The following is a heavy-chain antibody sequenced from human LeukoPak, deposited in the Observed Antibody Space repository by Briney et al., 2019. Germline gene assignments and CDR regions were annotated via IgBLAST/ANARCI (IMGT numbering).Heavy chain of an antibody. CDR2: IYYSGST. Sequence: SETLSLTCTVSGGSISSSSSYWGWIRQPPGKGLEWIGSIYYSGSTYYNPSLKSRVTISVDTSKNQFSLKLSSVTAADTAVYYCASTSGSYDYWGQGTLVTVSS. CDR3: ASTSGSYDY. V-gene: IGHV4-39*01. J-gene: IGHJ4*02. D-gene: IGHD1-26*01. CDR1: GGSISSSSSY.